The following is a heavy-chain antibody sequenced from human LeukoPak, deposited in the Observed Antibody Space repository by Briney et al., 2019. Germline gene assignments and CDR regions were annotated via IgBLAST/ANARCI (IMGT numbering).Heavy chain of an antibody. CDR3: ARTNWNYVPVDY. D-gene: IGHD1-7*01. V-gene: IGHV1-69*04. CDR2: IIPILGIT. CDR1: GGTFSSYA. Sequence: ASVKVSCKASGGTFSSYAISWVRQAPGQGLEWMGRIIPILGITNYAQKFQGRVTMTTDTSTSTAYMELRSLRSDDTAVYYCARTNWNYVPVDYWGQGTLVTVSS. J-gene: IGHJ4*02.